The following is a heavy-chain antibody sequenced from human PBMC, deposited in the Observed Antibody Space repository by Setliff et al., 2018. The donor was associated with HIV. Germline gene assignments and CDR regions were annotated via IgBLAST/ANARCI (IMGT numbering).Heavy chain of an antibody. D-gene: IGHD1-26*01. CDR3: ARDFGVGRGAFDI. V-gene: IGHV3-7*01. CDR2: IKQDGSEK. Sequence: GGSLRLSCAASGFVFSGRWMSWVRQAPGKGLEWVANIKQDGSEKYYVDSVKGRFTISRDNAKNSLYLQMNSLRAEDTAVYYCARDFGVGRGAFDIWGQGTMVTVSS. CDR1: GFVFSGRW. J-gene: IGHJ3*02.